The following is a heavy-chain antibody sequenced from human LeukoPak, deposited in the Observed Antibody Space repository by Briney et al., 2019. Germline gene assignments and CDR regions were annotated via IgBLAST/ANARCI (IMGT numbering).Heavy chain of an antibody. Sequence: PSETLSLTCTVSGGSISSGDYYWSWFRQPPGKGLEWIGYIYYSGSTYYNPSLKSRVTISVDTSKNQFSLKLSSVTAADTAVYYCARDLHTPGDYGDYGSPPNWFDPWGQGTLVTVSS. CDR2: IYYSGST. CDR1: GGSISSGDYY. D-gene: IGHD4-17*01. J-gene: IGHJ5*02. V-gene: IGHV4-30-4*08. CDR3: ARDLHTPGDYGDYGSPPNWFDP.